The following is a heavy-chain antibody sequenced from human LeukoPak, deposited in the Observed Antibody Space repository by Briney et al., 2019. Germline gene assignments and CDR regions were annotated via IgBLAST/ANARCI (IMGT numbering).Heavy chain of an antibody. Sequence: GGSLRLSCAASGFTFSDYYMSWIRQAPGKGLEWVSYISSSSSYTNYADSVKGRFTISRDNAKNSLYLQMNSLRAEDTAVYYCARDRLSTGTTLYYGMDVWGKGTTVTVSS. CDR1: GFTFSDYY. V-gene: IGHV3-11*06. D-gene: IGHD1-1*01. CDR3: ARDRLSTGTTLYYGMDV. CDR2: ISSSSSYT. J-gene: IGHJ6*04.